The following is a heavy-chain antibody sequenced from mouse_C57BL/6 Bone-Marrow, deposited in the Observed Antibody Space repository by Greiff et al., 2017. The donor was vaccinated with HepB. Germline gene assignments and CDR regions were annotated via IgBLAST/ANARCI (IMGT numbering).Heavy chain of an antibody. J-gene: IGHJ2*01. CDR3: ARVYGSYFDY. D-gene: IGHD1-1*01. CDR1: GYTFTNYW. V-gene: IGHV1-63*01. Sequence: QVQLKESGAELVRPGTSVKMSCKASGYTFTNYWIGWAKQRPGHGLEWIGDIYPGGGYTNYNEKFKGKATLTADKSSSTAYMQFSSLTSEDSAIYYCARVYGSYFDYWGQGTTLTVSS. CDR2: IYPGGGYT.